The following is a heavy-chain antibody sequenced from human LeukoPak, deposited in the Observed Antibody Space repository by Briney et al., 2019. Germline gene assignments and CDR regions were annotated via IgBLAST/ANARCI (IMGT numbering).Heavy chain of an antibody. D-gene: IGHD6-13*01. CDR2: IWYDGSNK. Sequence: GGSLRLSCAASGFTFSSYDMHWVRQAPGKGLEWVGVIWYDGSNKYYADSVKGRFTISRDNSKNTLYLQMNSLRAEDTAVYYCASSSSWLLLNAEVNGMDVWGKGTTVTVSS. J-gene: IGHJ6*04. CDR1: GFTFSSYD. CDR3: ASSSSWLLLNAEVNGMDV. V-gene: IGHV3-33*01.